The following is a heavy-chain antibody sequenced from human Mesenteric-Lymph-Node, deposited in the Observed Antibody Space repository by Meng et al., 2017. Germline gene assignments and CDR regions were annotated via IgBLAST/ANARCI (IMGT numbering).Heavy chain of an antibody. V-gene: IGHV3-74*01. CDR2: INSDGSST. Sequence: GESLKISCAASGFTFSSYWMHWVRQAPGKGLVWVSRINSDGSSTSYADSVKGRFTISRDNAKNTLYLQLNSLRAEDTAVYYCAREEDYDGHYFDYWGQGTPVTVSS. J-gene: IGHJ4*02. CDR1: GFTFSSYW. D-gene: IGHD3-22*01. CDR3: AREEDYDGHYFDY.